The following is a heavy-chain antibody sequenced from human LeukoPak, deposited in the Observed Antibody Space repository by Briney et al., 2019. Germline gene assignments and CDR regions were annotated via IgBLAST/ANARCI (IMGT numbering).Heavy chain of an antibody. CDR1: GYPFTSYG. J-gene: IGHJ4*02. CDR2: ISAYNGNT. D-gene: IGHD1-26*01. Sequence: ASVKVSCKASGYPFTSYGISWVRQAPGQGLEWMGWISAYNGNTNYAQKLQGRVTMTTDTSTSIAYMELRSLRSDDTAVYYCARDGGIVGATMYGYDYWGQGTLVTVSS. CDR3: ARDGGIVGATMYGYDY. V-gene: IGHV1-18*01.